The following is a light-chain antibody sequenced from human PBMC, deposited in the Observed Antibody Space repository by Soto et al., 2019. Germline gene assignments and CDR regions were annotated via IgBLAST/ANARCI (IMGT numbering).Light chain of an antibody. CDR2: LGS. V-gene: IGKV2-28*01. J-gene: IGKJ2*01. CDR1: QSLPHSNGYNY. Sequence: DIVMTQSPLSLPVTPGEPASISCRSSQSLPHSNGYNYLDWYLQKPGQSQQLLIYLGSNRASGVPDRFRGSGSGTDFTLKISSVEAEDVVVYYGMQALQTPYTFGQGTKLEIK. CDR3: MQALQTPYT.